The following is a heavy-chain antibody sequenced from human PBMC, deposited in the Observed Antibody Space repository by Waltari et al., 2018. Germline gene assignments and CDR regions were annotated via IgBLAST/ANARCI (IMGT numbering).Heavy chain of an antibody. J-gene: IGHJ4*02. CDR3: ARHPGGEQWLVPHFDY. Sequence: QLQLQESGPGLVKPSETLSLTCTVSGGSISSSSYYWGWIRPPPGKGLEWIGSIYYSGSTYYNPSLKSRVTISVDTSKNQFSLKLSSVTAADTAVYYCARHPGGEQWLVPHFDYWGQGTLVTVSS. CDR2: IYYSGST. CDR1: GGSISSSSYY. V-gene: IGHV4-39*01. D-gene: IGHD6-19*01.